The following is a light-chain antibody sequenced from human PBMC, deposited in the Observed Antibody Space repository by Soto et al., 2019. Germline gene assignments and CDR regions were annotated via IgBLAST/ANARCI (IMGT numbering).Light chain of an antibody. V-gene: IGKV3-20*01. J-gene: IGKJ5*01. Sequence: EIVLTQSPGTLSLSPGERATLSCRASQSLTNSFIAWYQQKPGQAPRLLIYDTSSRATGIQDRFSGSGSGTDFTLTIRRLEPEDFAVFFCKQYGTSEIIVGQGTRLEIK. CDR1: QSLTNSF. CDR2: DTS. CDR3: KQYGTSEII.